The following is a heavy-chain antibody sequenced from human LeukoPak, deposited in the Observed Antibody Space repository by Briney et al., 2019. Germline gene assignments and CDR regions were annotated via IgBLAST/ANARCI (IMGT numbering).Heavy chain of an antibody. CDR3: AKDLAYYDSSGYPNKNDY. D-gene: IGHD3-22*01. CDR1: GFTFKNWA. V-gene: IGHV3-30-3*01. Sequence: PGRSLRLSCAASGFTFKNWAMHWVRQAPGKGLEWVTTIFYDGSNKYYADSVKGRFTISRDNSKNTVLLQMDSLRAEDTAVYYCAKDLAYYDSSGYPNKNDYWGQGTLVTVSS. CDR2: IFYDGSNK. J-gene: IGHJ4*02.